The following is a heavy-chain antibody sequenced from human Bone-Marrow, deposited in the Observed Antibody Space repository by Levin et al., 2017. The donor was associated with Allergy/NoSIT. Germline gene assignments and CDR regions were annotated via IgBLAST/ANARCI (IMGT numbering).Heavy chain of an antibody. CDR2: ISSSGET. Sequence: LRLSCTVSGGSISSTDYYWSWIRQSPGQGLDWVGFISSSGETYYNPSLSSRLRLSVDTSNNQFSLELTSVTAADTAVYYCARKPAHYNIMPGPYYYYYGLDVWGQGTTVAVSS. J-gene: IGHJ6*02. CDR3: ARKPAHYNIMPGPYYYYYGLDV. V-gene: IGHV4-30-4*01. CDR1: GGSISSTDYY. D-gene: IGHD3-9*01.